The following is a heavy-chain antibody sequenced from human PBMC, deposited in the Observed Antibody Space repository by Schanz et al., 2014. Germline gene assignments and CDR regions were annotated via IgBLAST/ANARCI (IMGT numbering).Heavy chain of an antibody. CDR1: GGTFSSDT. V-gene: IGHV1-69*02. CDR2: IVPIAGIT. CDR3: ATCSGGTCHAKPVLDN. Sequence: QVHLVQSGAEVKKPGSSVKVSCKASGGTFSSDTFSWVRQAPGQGLEWMGRIVPIAGITNYAQRFQGRVTITADKSSDTAYMELSSLRSEDTAVYYCATCSGGTCHAKPVLDNWGQGTLVTVSS. D-gene: IGHD2-15*01. J-gene: IGHJ4*02.